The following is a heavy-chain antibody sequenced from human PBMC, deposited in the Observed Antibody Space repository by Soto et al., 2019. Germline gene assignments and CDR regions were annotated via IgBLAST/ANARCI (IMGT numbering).Heavy chain of an antibody. CDR1: GFTLNNVG. CDR2: IWYDGTNK. D-gene: IGHD3-10*01. Sequence: QLQLVESGGGVVQPGGSLTLSCAASGFTLNNVGMHWVRQAPGKGLEWVAIIWYDGTNKFYGDSVKGRFTISRDSAKNTLYLQMNNLMAEDTAVYYCAGDEQMVRGVRYGRDVWGQGTTVTVSS. CDR3: AGDEQMVRGVRYGRDV. V-gene: IGHV3-33*01. J-gene: IGHJ6*02.